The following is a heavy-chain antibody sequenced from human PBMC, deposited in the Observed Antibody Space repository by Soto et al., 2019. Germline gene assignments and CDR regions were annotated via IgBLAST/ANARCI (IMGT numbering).Heavy chain of an antibody. CDR2: ISSSSSTI. CDR3: ARDTQVDVWSGYYRDY. D-gene: IGHD3-3*01. CDR1: GFTFSSYS. V-gene: IGHV3-48*02. Sequence: EVQLVESGGGLVQPGGSLRLSCAASGFTFSSYSMNWVRQAPGKGLEWVSYISSSSSTIYYADSVKGRFTISRDNAKNSLYLQVNSLRDEDRAVYYCARDTQVDVWSGYYRDYWGQATLVTVSS. J-gene: IGHJ4*02.